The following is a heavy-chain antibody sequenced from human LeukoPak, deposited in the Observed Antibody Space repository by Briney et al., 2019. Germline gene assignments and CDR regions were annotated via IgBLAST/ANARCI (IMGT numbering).Heavy chain of an antibody. V-gene: IGHV3-30*03. D-gene: IGHD6-6*01. CDR1: GFTFSSYG. Sequence: PGRSLRLSCAASGFTFSSYGMHWVRQAPGKGLEWVAVISYDGSNKYYADSVKGRFTISRDNSKNTLYLQMNSLRAEDTAMYYCAREREYSSSPRKNYYYYYMDVWGKGTTVTVSS. J-gene: IGHJ6*03. CDR3: AREREYSSSPRKNYYYYYMDV. CDR2: ISYDGSNK.